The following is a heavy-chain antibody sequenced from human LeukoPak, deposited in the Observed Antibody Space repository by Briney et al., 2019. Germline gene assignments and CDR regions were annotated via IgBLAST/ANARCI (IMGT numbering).Heavy chain of an antibody. CDR3: VRDGVGATTYFGYFDH. CDR2: IRFDGSNI. D-gene: IGHD1-26*01. Sequence: GGSLRLSCAASGISFSAHGMHWVRQAPGKGLEWVAIIRFDGSNIHYADSVKGRFTISRDNSKNTLYLQMNSLRAEDTAVYYCVRDGVGATTYFGYFDHWGQGNLSPSPQ. J-gene: IGHJ4*02. CDR1: GISFSAHG. V-gene: IGHV3-33*01.